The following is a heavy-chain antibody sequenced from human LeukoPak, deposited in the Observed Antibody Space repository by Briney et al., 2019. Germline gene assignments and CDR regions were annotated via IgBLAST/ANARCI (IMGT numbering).Heavy chain of an antibody. J-gene: IGHJ6*02. V-gene: IGHV3-11*01. CDR1: GFIFSDYY. CDR3: ARVAKYTSGWGGTYYHYGMDV. Sequence: GGSLRLSCAASGFIFSDYYMSWIRQAPGKGLEWVSYISTSTTTIYYADSVKGRFTISRDNAKNSLYLQMNSLRAEDTAVYYCARVAKYTSGWGGTYYHYGMDVWGQGTTVTVSS. D-gene: IGHD6-19*01. CDR2: ISTSTTTI.